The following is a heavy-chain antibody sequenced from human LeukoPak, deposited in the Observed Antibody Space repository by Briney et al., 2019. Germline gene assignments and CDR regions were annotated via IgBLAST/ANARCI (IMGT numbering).Heavy chain of an antibody. CDR3: ARVPLRFLEWDQFDY. J-gene: IGHJ4*02. D-gene: IGHD3-3*01. V-gene: IGHV3-21*01. Sequence: PGGSLRLSCAASGFTFSSYSMNWVRQAPGKGLEWVSSISSSSSYIYYADSVKGRFTISRDNAKNSLYLQMNSLRAGDTAVYYCARVPLRFLEWDQFDYWGQGTLVTVSS. CDR1: GFTFSSYS. CDR2: ISSSSSYI.